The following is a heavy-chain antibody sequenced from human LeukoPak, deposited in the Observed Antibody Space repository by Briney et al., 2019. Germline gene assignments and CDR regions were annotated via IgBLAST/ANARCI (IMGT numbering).Heavy chain of an antibody. CDR3: ARSSGWFCFDY. CDR2: ISSSGSTI. D-gene: IGHD6-19*01. V-gene: IGHV3-48*03. Sequence: GSLRLSCAASGYTFSSYEMNWVRQAPGKGLEWVSYISSSGSTIYYADSVKGRFTISRDNAKNSLYLQMNSLRAEDTAVYYCARSSGWFCFDYWGQGTLVTVSS. CDR1: GYTFSSYE. J-gene: IGHJ4*02.